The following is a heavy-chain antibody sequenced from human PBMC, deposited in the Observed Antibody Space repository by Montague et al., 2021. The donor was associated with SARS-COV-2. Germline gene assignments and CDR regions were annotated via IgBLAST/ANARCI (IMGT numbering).Heavy chain of an antibody. V-gene: IGHV4-39*01. CDR3: ARQKMGSVTIFGVVMHDRGCDP. Sequence: SETLSLTCTVSGGSISSSSYYWGWIRQPPGKGLEWIGNIYYSGSTYYNPSLKSRVTISVDTSKNQFSLKLSSVTAADTAVYYCARQKMGSVTIFGVVMHDRGCDPWGQGTLVTVSS. J-gene: IGHJ5*02. D-gene: IGHD3-3*01. CDR2: IYYSGST. CDR1: GGSISSSSYY.